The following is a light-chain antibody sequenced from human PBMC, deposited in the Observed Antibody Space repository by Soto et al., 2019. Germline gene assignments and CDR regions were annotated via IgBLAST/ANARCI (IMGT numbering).Light chain of an antibody. CDR2: DAS. CDR3: QQFNHYPLT. J-gene: IGKJ4*01. CDR1: QGISSA. Sequence: AIQLTQSPSSLSASVGDRVTITCRACQGISSALAWYQQKPGKAPKLLIYDASTLESAVPSRFSGSGSGTDFTLTISSLQPDDFATYYCQQFNHYPLTFGGGTKVEIE. V-gene: IGKV1D-13*01.